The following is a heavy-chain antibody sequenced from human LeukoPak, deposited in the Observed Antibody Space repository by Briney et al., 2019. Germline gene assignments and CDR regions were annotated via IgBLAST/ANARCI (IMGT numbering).Heavy chain of an antibody. D-gene: IGHD3-10*01. CDR3: ARGNYGSIDAFDI. V-gene: IGHV3-7*05. Sequence: RGSLRLSCAASGFTFSSYWMSWVRQAPGKGLEWVANKRQDGSEKYYVNSLQGRFTISRDNAKNSLYLQMNSLRAEDTAVYYCARGNYGSIDAFDIWGQGTMVTVSS. CDR2: KRQDGSEK. J-gene: IGHJ3*02. CDR1: GFTFSSYW.